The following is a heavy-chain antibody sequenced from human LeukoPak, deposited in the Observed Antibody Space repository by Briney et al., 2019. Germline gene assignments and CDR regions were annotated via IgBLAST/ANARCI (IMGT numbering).Heavy chain of an antibody. D-gene: IGHD2-15*01. CDR2: ISYSGSA. CDR1: GGSISGYY. Sequence: PSETLSLTXTVSGGSISGYYWSWIRQSPGKGLEWIGYISYSGSARYNPSLKSRVTMSIDTSKNQFSLRLTSVTAADTALYYCARECCLAATPSWFDPWGQGTLVTVSS. CDR3: ARECCLAATPSWFDP. V-gene: IGHV4-59*12. J-gene: IGHJ5*02.